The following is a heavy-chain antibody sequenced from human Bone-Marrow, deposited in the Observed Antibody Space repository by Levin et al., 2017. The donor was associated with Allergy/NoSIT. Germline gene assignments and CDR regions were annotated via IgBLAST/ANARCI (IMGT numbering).Heavy chain of an antibody. CDR1: GFTFSSYS. V-gene: IGHV3-21*01. CDR2: ISSGTTYI. D-gene: IGHD1/OR15-1a*01. J-gene: IGHJ4*02. CDR3: ARGLGTVSAIVDY. Sequence: PGGSLRLSCGASGFTFSSYSINWVRQAPGKGLEWVSCISSGTTYIYYADSVKGRFSISRDNAKSSVYLQMNSLRVEDTAVYYCARGLGTVSAIVDYWGQGALVTVSS.